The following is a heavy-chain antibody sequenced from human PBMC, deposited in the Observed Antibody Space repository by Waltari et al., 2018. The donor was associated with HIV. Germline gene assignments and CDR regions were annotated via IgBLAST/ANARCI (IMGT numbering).Heavy chain of an antibody. CDR3: ARHLRTGYSSGWYLDY. V-gene: IGHV4-39*01. Sequence: QLQLQESGPGLVKPSETLSLSCTVSGGSISSSSYYLGWIRQPPGKGMEWIGTIYYSGITSYNPSLKSRVTISVDTSNNRFSLKLSSVTAADTAFYYCARHLRTGYSSGWYLDYWGQGTLVIVSS. CDR1: GGSISSSSYY. J-gene: IGHJ4*02. D-gene: IGHD6-19*01. CDR2: IYYSGIT.